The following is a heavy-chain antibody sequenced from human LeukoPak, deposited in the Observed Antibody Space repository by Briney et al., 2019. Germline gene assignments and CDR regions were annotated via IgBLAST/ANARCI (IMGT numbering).Heavy chain of an antibody. J-gene: IGHJ4*02. CDR1: GFTFSSYA. V-gene: IGHV3-30*16. Sequence: GGSLRLSCAASGFTFSSYAMHWVRQAPGKGLEWVAVISYDGSTKYYADSVKGRFTIPNTNSKNTLYLQMNSLSVEDTAVYYCARDGVERAYYDFWSGYYGLGSVIYRYYFDYWGQGTLVTVSS. CDR3: ARDGVERAYYDFWSGYYGLGSVIYRYYFDY. CDR2: ISYDGSTK. D-gene: IGHD3-3*01.